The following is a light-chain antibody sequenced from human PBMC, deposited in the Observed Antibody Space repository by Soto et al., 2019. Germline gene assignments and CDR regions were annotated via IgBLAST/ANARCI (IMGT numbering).Light chain of an antibody. J-gene: IGKJ3*01. CDR1: QSISNY. V-gene: IGKV3-11*01. Sequence: EVLLTQSPATLSLSPGERATLSCRAGQSISNYLAWYQQKPGQAPRLLIYDASNRATDIPARFSGSGSGTDFTLPISSLEPADFAFYYCKHGEAFGPGTKV. CDR3: KHGEA. CDR2: DAS.